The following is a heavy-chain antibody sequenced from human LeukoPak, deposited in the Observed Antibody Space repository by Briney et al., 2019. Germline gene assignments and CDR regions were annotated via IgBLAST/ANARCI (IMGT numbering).Heavy chain of an antibody. CDR3: ATGGPDYYYYYMDV. V-gene: IGHV1-46*01. CDR2: ISPSGGST. J-gene: IGHJ6*03. Sequence: ASVKVSCKAFGYTFTSNYMHWVRQAPGQGPELMGVISPSGGSTTYAQKFQGRVTLTRDMSTSTDYLELSSLRSEDTAVYYCATGGPDYYYYYMDVWGKGTTVTVSS. CDR1: GYTFTSNY.